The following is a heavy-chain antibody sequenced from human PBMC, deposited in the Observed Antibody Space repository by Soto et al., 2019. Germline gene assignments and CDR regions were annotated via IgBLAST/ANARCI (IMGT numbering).Heavy chain of an antibody. V-gene: IGHV6-1*01. Sequence: SQTLSLTCAISGDSVSSNSAAWNWIRQSPSRGLEWLGRTYYRSKWYNDYAVSVKSRITINPDTSKNQFSLQLNSVTPEDTAVYYCARDLILLWFGELYYYMDVWGKGTTVTVSS. D-gene: IGHD3-10*01. J-gene: IGHJ6*03. CDR3: ARDLILLWFGELYYYMDV. CDR1: GDSVSSNSAA. CDR2: TYYRSKWYN.